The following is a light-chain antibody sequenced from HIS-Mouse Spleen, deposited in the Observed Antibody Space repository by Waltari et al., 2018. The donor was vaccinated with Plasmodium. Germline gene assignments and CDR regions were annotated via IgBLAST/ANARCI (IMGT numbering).Light chain of an antibody. J-gene: IGLJ2*01. Sequence: SYELTQPPSVSVSPGQTASITCSGDKLGDKYARWYQQKPGQSPVLVIYQDSKRPSGIPERLSGSNTGNTATMTISGTQAMDEADYYCQAWDSSTVVFGGGTKLTVL. CDR1: KLGDKY. CDR2: QDS. V-gene: IGLV3-1*01. CDR3: QAWDSSTVV.